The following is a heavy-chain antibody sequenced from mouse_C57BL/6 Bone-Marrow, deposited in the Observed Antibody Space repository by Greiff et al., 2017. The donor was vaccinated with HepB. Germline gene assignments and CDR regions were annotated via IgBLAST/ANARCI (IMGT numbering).Heavy chain of an antibody. D-gene: IGHD1-1*01. CDR2: LWRGGST. Sequence: VQLQQSGPGLVQPSQSLSITCTVSGFSLTSYGVHWVRQSPGKGLEWLGVLWRGGSTDYNAAFMSRLSITKDNSKSQVFFKMNSLQADDTAIYYCAKGYYYGSSYYYAMDYWGQGTSVTVSS. V-gene: IGHV2-5*01. CDR3: AKGYYYGSSYYYAMDY. J-gene: IGHJ4*01. CDR1: GFSLTSYG.